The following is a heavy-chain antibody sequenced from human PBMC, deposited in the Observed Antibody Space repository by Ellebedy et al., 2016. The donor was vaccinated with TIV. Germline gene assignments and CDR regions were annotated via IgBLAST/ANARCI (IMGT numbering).Heavy chain of an antibody. CDR3: AKDSLKWFGPTAPFDP. J-gene: IGHJ5*02. CDR2: ISYDGSNK. CDR1: GFTFSSYG. D-gene: IGHD3-10*01. V-gene: IGHV3-30*18. Sequence: GESLKISXAASGFTFSSYGMHWVRQAPGKGLEWVAVISYDGSNKYYADSVKGRFTISRDNSKNTLYLQMNSLRAEDTAVYYCAKDSLKWFGPTAPFDPWGQGTLVTVSS.